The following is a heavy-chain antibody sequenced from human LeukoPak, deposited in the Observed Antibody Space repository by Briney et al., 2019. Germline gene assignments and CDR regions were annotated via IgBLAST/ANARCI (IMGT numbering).Heavy chain of an antibody. Sequence: GGSLRLSCAASGFTFSSYEMNWVRQAPGKGLEWVSYISSSGNTIYYADSVKGRFTISRDNAKNSLYLQMNSLRAEDTAVYYCARGRPADIVVVVASSNFDYWGQGTLVTVSS. D-gene: IGHD2-15*01. J-gene: IGHJ4*02. CDR2: ISSSGNTI. CDR3: ARGRPADIVVVVASSNFDY. CDR1: GFTFSSYE. V-gene: IGHV3-48*03.